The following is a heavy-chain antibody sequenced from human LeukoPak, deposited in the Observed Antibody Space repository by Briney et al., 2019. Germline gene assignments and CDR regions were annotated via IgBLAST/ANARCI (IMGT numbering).Heavy chain of an antibody. CDR1: GFTFSSYG. D-gene: IGHD6-13*01. CDR3: AKDPGIAAAGIDY. Sequence: GRSLRRSCAASGFTFSSYGMHWVRQAPGKGLEWVAVISYDGSNKYYADSVKGRFTISRDNSKNTLYLQMNSLRAEDTAVYYCAKDPGIAAAGIDYWGQGTLVTVSS. J-gene: IGHJ4*02. CDR2: ISYDGSNK. V-gene: IGHV3-30*18.